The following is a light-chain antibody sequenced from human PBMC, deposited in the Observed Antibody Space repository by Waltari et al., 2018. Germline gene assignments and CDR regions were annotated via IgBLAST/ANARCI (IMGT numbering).Light chain of an antibody. Sequence: QSALTQPASVSASPGQSITISCTGPLSDVGGSGYVSWYQQHPGKAPKLIIYDVNYRPSGVSNRFSGSESGNTASLTISGLQVEDEADYYCSSYTTTNAVFGGGTKLTVL. CDR3: SSYTTTNAV. CDR1: LSDVGGSGY. CDR2: DVN. J-gene: IGLJ3*02. V-gene: IGLV2-14*03.